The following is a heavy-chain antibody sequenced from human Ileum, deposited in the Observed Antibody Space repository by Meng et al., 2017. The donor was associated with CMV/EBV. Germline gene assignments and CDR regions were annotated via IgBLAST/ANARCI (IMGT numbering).Heavy chain of an antibody. CDR2: ISDSGVST. D-gene: IGHD1-26*01. CDR3: ARGLKWELPIYY. J-gene: IGHJ4*02. V-gene: IGHV3-23*01. CDR1: GFTFSSDA. Sequence: GESLKISCAASGFTFSSDAMSWVRQAPGKGLEWVSAISDSGVSTYYADSVKGRFTISRDNSKSTLYLQMNSLRAEDTAVYYCARGLKWELPIYYWGQGTLVTVSS.